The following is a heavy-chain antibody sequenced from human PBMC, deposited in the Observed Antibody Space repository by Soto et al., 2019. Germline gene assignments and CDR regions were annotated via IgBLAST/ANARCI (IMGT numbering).Heavy chain of an antibody. CDR2: INAGNGNT. J-gene: IGHJ6*02. Sequence: GASVKVSCKASGYTFTSYAMHWVRQAPGQRLEGLGWINAGNGNTKYSQKFQGRVTITRDTSASTAYMELSSLRSEDTAVYYCARSNDYGDYATQYYYYGMDVWGQGTTVTVSS. CDR3: ARSNDYGDYATQYYYYGMDV. CDR1: GYTFTSYA. D-gene: IGHD4-17*01. V-gene: IGHV1-3*01.